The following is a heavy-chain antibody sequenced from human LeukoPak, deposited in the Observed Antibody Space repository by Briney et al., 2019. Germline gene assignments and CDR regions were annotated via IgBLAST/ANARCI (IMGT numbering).Heavy chain of an antibody. V-gene: IGHV3-23*01. CDR1: GFTFSSFS. Sequence: PGRSLRLSCAASGFTFSSFSMHWVRQVPGKGLEWVSAISESGDRTYYADSVKGRFTISRDNSKNTLFVQMDSLRAEDTAVFYCVREWKIGGYTYGFDYWGQGTLVTVSS. CDR3: VREWKIGGYTYGFDY. CDR2: ISESGDRT. J-gene: IGHJ4*02. D-gene: IGHD5-18*01.